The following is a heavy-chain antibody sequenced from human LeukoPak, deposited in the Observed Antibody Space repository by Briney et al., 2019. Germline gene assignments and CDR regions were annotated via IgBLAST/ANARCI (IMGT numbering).Heavy chain of an antibody. CDR3: AGGTNGYFDY. J-gene: IGHJ4*02. D-gene: IGHD1-1*01. CDR1: GRTFSSYA. V-gene: IGHV1-69*06. CDR2: IIPIFGTA. Sequence: GASVKVSCKASGRTFSSYAISWVRQAPGQGLEWMGGIIPIFGTANYAQKFQGRVTITADKSTSTAYMELSSLRSEDTAVYCCAGGTNGYFDYWGQGTLVTVSS.